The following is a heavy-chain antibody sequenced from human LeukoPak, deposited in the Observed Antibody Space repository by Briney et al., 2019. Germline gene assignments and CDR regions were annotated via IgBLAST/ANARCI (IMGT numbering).Heavy chain of an antibody. V-gene: IGHV3-23*01. Sequence: GGTLRLSCAASGFTFSSYGMSWVRQAPGKGLEWVSAISGSGGSTYYADSVKGRFAISRDNSKNTLYLQMNSLRAEDTAVYYCAKVIYGDYEGFDYWGQGTLVTVSS. CDR3: AKVIYGDYEGFDY. D-gene: IGHD4-17*01. J-gene: IGHJ4*02. CDR2: ISGSGGST. CDR1: GFTFSSYG.